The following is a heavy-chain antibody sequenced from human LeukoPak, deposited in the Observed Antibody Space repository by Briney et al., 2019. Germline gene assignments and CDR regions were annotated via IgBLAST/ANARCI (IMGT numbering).Heavy chain of an antibody. D-gene: IGHD4-17*01. Sequence: ASVKVSCKASGYTFTSYDINWVRQATGQGLEWMGWMNPNSGNTGYAQKFQGRVTITTDESTSTAYMELSSLRSEDTAVYYCARDGYGDYVFDYWGQGTLVAVSS. CDR2: MNPNSGNT. J-gene: IGHJ4*02. V-gene: IGHV1-8*03. CDR3: ARDGYGDYVFDY. CDR1: GYTFTSYD.